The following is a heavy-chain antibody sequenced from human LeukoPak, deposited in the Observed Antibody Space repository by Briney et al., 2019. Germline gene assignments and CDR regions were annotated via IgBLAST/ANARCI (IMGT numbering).Heavy chain of an antibody. CDR2: ISGSGISI. CDR3: ARRPVDSSGSYGY. CDR1: GFTFSSYE. J-gene: IGHJ4*02. V-gene: IGHV3-48*03. D-gene: IGHD1-26*01. Sequence: GGSLRLSCAVAGFTFSSYEMSWVRQAPGKGLEWVSYISGSGISIYYADSVKGRFTISRDDAKNSLYLQMNSLRAEDTAVYYCARRPVDSSGSYGYWGQGTLVTVSS.